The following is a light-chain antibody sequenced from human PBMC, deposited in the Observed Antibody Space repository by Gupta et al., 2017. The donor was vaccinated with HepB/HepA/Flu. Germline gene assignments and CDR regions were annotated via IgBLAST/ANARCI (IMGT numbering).Light chain of an antibody. CDR2: GTT. CDR1: TGTVTSSSF. V-gene: IGLV7-43*01. Sequence: TVVTQEPSLTVSPGGTVTLTCTSSTGTVTSSSFPSWYQQKPGQAPRTLIYGTTIQHSWTPARFSGSRLGGKAALTLSGAQPEDEAEYDCRLYDFGARVFGGGTKLTVL. J-gene: IGLJ3*02. CDR3: RLYDFGARV.